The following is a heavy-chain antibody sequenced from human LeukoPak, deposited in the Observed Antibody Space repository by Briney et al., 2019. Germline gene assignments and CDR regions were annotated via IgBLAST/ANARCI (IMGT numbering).Heavy chain of an antibody. D-gene: IGHD4-17*01. Sequence: ASVKVSCKASGYTFTSYGISWVRQAPGQGLEWMGWISAYNGNTNYAQKLQGRVTMTTDTSTSTAYMELSSLRSEDTAVYYCATGYGDRDYYYYYMDVWGKGTTVTVSS. V-gene: IGHV1-18*01. CDR3: ATGYGDRDYYYYYMDV. CDR1: GYTFTSYG. J-gene: IGHJ6*03. CDR2: ISAYNGNT.